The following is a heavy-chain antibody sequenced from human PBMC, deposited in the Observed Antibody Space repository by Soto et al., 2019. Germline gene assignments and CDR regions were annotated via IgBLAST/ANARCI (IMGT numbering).Heavy chain of an antibody. CDR1: GITLNALG. CDR3: ARESEDLTSNFDY. Sequence: GGAPRLSLETPGITLNALGMPWVRQGSGKGLEWVAIISYDGILKYYADSVKGRFTISRDTSKSALYLQMNSLRAEDTAVYYCARESEDLTSNFDYWGQGTLVTVSS. J-gene: IGHJ4*02. CDR2: ISYDGILK. V-gene: IGHV3-30*03.